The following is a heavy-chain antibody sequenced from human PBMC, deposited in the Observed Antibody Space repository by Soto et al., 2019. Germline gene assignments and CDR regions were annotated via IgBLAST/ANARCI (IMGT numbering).Heavy chain of an antibody. J-gene: IGHJ4*02. CDR1: GYIVIDYL. D-gene: IGHD2-15*01. V-gene: IGHV5-51*01. Sequence: GESLKISCKASGYIVIDYLIGWVRQMPGKGLEWMGIVYPRDSDTRYSPSFQGQVTISADRSTGTAFLQWRSLKASDTALYYCARPPVPGYSIHFNSWGQGTLVTVSS. CDR2: VYPRDSDT. CDR3: ARPPVPGYSIHFNS.